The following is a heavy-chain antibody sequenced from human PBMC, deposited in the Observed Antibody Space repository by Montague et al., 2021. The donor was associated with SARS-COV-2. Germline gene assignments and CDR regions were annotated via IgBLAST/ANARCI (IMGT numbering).Heavy chain of an antibody. J-gene: IGHJ6*02. CDR1: GDSISSYS. CDR3: ARQLRVTTVTSHMYHYAMDV. CDR2: INYSWST. D-gene: IGHD4-11*01. Sequence: SETLSLTCSVSGDSISSYSWSWSRQSPGKGLEWIGYINYSWSTNYNPSLTSRVTISIDTSKNQDSLKLTSVSAADTAVYYCARQLRVTTVTSHMYHYAMDVWGQGTTVTVSS. V-gene: IGHV4-59*08.